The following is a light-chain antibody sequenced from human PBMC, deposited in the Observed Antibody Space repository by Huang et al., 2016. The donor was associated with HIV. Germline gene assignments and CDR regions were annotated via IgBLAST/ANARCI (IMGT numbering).Light chain of an antibody. CDR3: MQALQTSFT. Sequence: EIVMTQSPLSLPVTPGEPASISCRSSQSLQNSNGYNYLDWYVQKPGQSPRLLIYMGSNRASGVPDRFSGSGSGTDFTLEISRVEAEDVGVYYCMQALQTSFTFGGGTKVEIK. CDR1: QSLQNSNGYNY. V-gene: IGKV2-28*01. CDR2: MGS. J-gene: IGKJ4*01.